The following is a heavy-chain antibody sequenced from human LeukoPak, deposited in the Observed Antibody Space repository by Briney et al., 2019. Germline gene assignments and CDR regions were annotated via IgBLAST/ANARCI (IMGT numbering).Heavy chain of an antibody. J-gene: IGHJ6*03. D-gene: IGHD6-19*01. V-gene: IGHV4-59*01. CDR1: GGSISSYY. CDR2: IYYSGST. CDR3: ARGVAGHNYMDV. Sequence: PSETLSLTCTVSGGSISSYYWSWIRQPPGKGLEWIGYIYYSGSTNYNPSLKSRVTISVDTSKNQFSLKLSSVTAADTAVYYCARGVAGHNYMDVWGKGTTVTVSS.